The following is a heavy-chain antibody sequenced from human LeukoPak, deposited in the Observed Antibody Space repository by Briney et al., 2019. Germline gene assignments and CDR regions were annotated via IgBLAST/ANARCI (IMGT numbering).Heavy chain of an antibody. CDR1: GFTFRTYA. V-gene: IGHV3-23*01. Sequence: GGSLRLSCAASGFTFRTYAMIWVRQAPGKGLEWVASISAGGGSTYYADSVKGQFTISRDNSKNTVYLQMNSLRAEDTAVYYCARERYSSSDAGMDVWGQGTTVTVSS. J-gene: IGHJ6*02. CDR3: ARERYSSSDAGMDV. CDR2: ISAGGGST. D-gene: IGHD6-13*01.